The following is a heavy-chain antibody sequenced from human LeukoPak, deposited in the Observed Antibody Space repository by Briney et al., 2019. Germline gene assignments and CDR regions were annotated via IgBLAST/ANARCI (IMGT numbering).Heavy chain of an antibody. Sequence: GGSLRLSCVVSGFTLSSYAMSCVRQAPGKGLEWVAATSSSDSGKYHADSVRGRFTISRDNSKNTVYLQMNSLRAEDTAVYYCARRSGIAVAGAFDYWGQGTLVTVSS. V-gene: IGHV3-23*01. CDR1: GFTLSSYA. CDR3: ARRSGIAVAGAFDY. D-gene: IGHD6-19*01. J-gene: IGHJ4*02. CDR2: TSSSDSGK.